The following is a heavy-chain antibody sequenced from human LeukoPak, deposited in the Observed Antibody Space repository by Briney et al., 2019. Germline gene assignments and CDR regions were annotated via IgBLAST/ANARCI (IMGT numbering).Heavy chain of an antibody. Sequence: GGSLRLSCAASGFTFSRYSMNWVRQAPGKGLEWVSSISSSSSYIYYADSVKGRFTISRDNAKNSLYLQMNSLRAEDTAVYYCASSSSWYGWFDPWGQGTVVTVSS. D-gene: IGHD6-13*01. CDR3: ASSSSWYGWFDP. CDR2: ISSSSSYI. J-gene: IGHJ5*02. V-gene: IGHV3-21*01. CDR1: GFTFSRYS.